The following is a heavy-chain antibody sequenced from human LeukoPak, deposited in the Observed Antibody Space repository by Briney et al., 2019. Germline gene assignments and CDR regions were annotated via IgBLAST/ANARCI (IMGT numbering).Heavy chain of an antibody. CDR2: INHSGST. J-gene: IGHJ4*02. D-gene: IGHD5-18*01. V-gene: IGHV4-34*01. CDR3: AREGYSYGPYFDY. CDR1: GGSFSGYY. Sequence: SETLSLTCAVYGGSFSGYYWSWIRQPPGKGLEWIGEINHSGSTNYNPSLESRVTISVDTSKNQFSLKLSSVTAADTAVYYCAREGYSYGPYFDYWGQGTLVTVSS.